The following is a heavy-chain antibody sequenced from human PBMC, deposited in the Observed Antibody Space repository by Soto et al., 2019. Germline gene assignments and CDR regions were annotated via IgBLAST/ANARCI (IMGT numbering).Heavy chain of an antibody. Sequence: EVQLVESGGGLVQPGGSLRLSCAASGFTFSSYWMHWVRQAPGKGLVWVSRINSDGSSTSYADSVKGRFTISRDNAKNTLYPQMTSLRAEDTAVYYCVRTSLVVAAATREDYWGQGTMVTVSS. J-gene: IGHJ4*02. CDR1: GFTFSSYW. D-gene: IGHD2-15*01. CDR3: VRTSLVVAAATREDY. CDR2: INSDGSST. V-gene: IGHV3-74*01.